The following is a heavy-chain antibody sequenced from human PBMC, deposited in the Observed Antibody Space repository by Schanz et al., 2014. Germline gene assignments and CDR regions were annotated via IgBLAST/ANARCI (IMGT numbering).Heavy chain of an antibody. V-gene: IGHV4-4*07. D-gene: IGHD3-10*01. Sequence: QVQLQESGPGLVKPSETLSLTCTVSGGSINRYYWSWIRQPAGKGLEWIGRIYPSGSTKYNPSLKIRVTMSVDTSKSQFSLRLNSVTAADTAVYYCARGGPLGFGELLDYWGQGALVTVSS. CDR2: IYPSGST. J-gene: IGHJ4*02. CDR3: ARGGPLGFGELLDY. CDR1: GGSINRYY.